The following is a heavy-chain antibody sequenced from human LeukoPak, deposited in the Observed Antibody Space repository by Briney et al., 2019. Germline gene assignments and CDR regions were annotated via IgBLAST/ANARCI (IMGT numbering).Heavy chain of an antibody. Sequence: KASETLSLTCTVSGGSISNYYWSWIRQPPGKGLEWIGRIYTSGSTNYNPSLKSRVTMSVDTSKNQFSLKLSSVTAADTAVYYCARGGYLGAFDYWGQGTLVTVSS. J-gene: IGHJ4*02. CDR1: GGSISNYY. CDR3: ARGGYLGAFDY. CDR2: IYTSGST. V-gene: IGHV4-4*07. D-gene: IGHD5-12*01.